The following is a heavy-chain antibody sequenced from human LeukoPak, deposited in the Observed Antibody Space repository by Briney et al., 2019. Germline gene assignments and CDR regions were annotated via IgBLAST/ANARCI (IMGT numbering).Heavy chain of an antibody. J-gene: IGHJ5*01. CDR1: GFIFRNYA. V-gene: IGHV3-30*01. CDR3: AREFDS. CDR2: ISYDGTNK. Sequence: SGGSLRLSCAASGFIFRNYAMHWVRQAPGKGLDWVAVISYDGTNKYYADSVKGRFTISRDNSKNTLFPQMNSLRVEDTAVYYCAREFDSWGQGTLVTVSS.